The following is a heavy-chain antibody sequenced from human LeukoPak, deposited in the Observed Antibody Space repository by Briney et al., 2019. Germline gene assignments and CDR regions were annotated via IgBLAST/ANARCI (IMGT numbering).Heavy chain of an antibody. D-gene: IGHD6-13*01. J-gene: IGHJ4*02. CDR3: ARGGIAAAGPIDS. V-gene: IGHV3-11*05. Sequence: PGGSLRLSCAASGFTFSSYAMSWIRQAPGKGLEWVSYISSTSIYTKYGDSLKGRFTISRDNAKNSLYLQMTSLRAEDTALYYCARGGIAAAGPIDSWGQGTLVTVSS. CDR2: ISSTSIYT. CDR1: GFTFSSYA.